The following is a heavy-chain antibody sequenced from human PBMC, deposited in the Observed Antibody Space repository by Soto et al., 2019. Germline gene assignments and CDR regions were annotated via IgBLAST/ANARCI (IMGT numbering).Heavy chain of an antibody. CDR1: GGTVSSYA. V-gene: IGHV1-69*13. Sequence: ASVKVSCKASGGTVSSYAISWVRQAPGQGLEWMGGIIPIFGTANYAQKFQGRVTITADESTSTAYMELSSLRSEDTAVYYCARGIVVVTAIPGSGWFDPWGQGTLVTVSS. J-gene: IGHJ5*02. D-gene: IGHD2-21*02. CDR2: IIPIFGTA. CDR3: ARGIVVVTAIPGSGWFDP.